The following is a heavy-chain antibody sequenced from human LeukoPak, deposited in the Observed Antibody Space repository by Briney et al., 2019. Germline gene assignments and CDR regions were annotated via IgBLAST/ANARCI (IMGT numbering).Heavy chain of an antibody. CDR1: GGSFSDYY. D-gene: IGHD6-19*01. J-gene: IGHJ3*02. CDR2: INHRGST. CDR3: ATYSTGFDI. V-gene: IGHV4-34*01. Sequence: SETLSLTCAVYGGSFSDYYWTWIRQPPGKGLGWIGEINHRGSTHYNPSLKSRVTISVDTSKKQFSLKLSSVTAADTAVYYCATYSTGFDIWGQGTVVTVSS.